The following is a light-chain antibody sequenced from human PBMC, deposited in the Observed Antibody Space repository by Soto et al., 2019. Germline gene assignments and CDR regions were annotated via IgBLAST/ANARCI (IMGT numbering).Light chain of an antibody. CDR2: GAS. Sequence: EIVMTQSPATLSVSPGERVTLSCRASQSVSSNLAWYQQKPGQAPRLLIYGASTRATGISARFSGSGSGTEFTLTISSLQSEDFAVYYCQHYNNWPPWTFGHGTKVEIK. CDR1: QSVSSN. J-gene: IGKJ1*01. V-gene: IGKV3-15*01. CDR3: QHYNNWPPWT.